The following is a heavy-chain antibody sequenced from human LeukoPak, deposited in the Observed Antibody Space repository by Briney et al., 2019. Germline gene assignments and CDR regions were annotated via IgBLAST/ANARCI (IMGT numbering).Heavy chain of an antibody. D-gene: IGHD3-22*01. Sequence: SETLSLTCTVSGGSISSHYWSWIRQPPGKGLEWIGYIYYSGSTNYNPSLKSRVTISVDTSKNQFSLKLSSVTAADTAVYYCARVRSYYDSSGYYPAGSDYWGQGTLVTVSS. V-gene: IGHV4-59*11. CDR2: IYYSGST. CDR1: GGSISSHY. J-gene: IGHJ4*02. CDR3: ARVRSYYDSSGYYPAGSDY.